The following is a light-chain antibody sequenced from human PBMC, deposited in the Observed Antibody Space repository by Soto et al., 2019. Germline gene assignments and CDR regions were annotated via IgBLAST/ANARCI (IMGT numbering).Light chain of an antibody. J-gene: IGKJ1*01. Sequence: IQMTQSPSSLSASVGDRVTITCRAGQSISRYLNWYEQKPGKAPKLLIFGASTLQSGVPSRFSGTGSGTEFTLTISSLQPEDFATCYCQQSYGTVVTFGQGTKVEIK. CDR3: QQSYGTVVT. V-gene: IGKV1-39*01. CDR2: GAS. CDR1: QSISRY.